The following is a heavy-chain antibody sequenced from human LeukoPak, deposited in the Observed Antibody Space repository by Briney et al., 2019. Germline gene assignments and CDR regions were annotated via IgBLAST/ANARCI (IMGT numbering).Heavy chain of an antibody. CDR2: INPNSGGT. D-gene: IGHD6-13*01. CDR3: ARDFALRYSSRQKRWWFDP. Sequence: ASVKVSCKASGYTFTGYYMHWVRQAPGQGLEWMGWINPNSGGTDYAQKFQGRVTMTRDTSISTAYMELSRLRSDDTAVYYCARDFALRYSSRQKRWWFDPWGQGTLVTVSS. J-gene: IGHJ5*02. V-gene: IGHV1-2*02. CDR1: GYTFTGYY.